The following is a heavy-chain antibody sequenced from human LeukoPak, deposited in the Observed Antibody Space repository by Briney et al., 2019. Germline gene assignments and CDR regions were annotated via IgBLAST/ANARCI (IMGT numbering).Heavy chain of an antibody. CDR1: GFTVSSNY. V-gene: IGHV3-53*01. J-gene: IGHJ4*02. CDR2: IYSDGST. CDR3: AREKGRGVISPYFDY. D-gene: IGHD3-10*01. Sequence: PGGSLRLSCAASGFTVSSNYMSWVRQAPGKGLEWVSVIYSDGSTYYEDSVKGRLTISRDNSKNTLSLQMNSLRAEDTAVYYCAREKGRGVISPYFDYWGQGTLVTVSS.